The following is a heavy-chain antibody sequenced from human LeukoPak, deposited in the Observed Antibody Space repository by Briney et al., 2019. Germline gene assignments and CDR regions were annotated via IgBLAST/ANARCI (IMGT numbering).Heavy chain of an antibody. CDR1: GFTFSNYW. V-gene: IGHV3-74*01. CDR2: VNGDGSAT. CDR3: ARNHYGSVDY. Sequence: GGSLRLSCAASGFTFSNYWMHGARQAPGKGLVWVSRVNGDGSATNYADSVKGRFTISRDNAKNTLYLQMNSLRPEDTAVYYCARNHYGSVDYWGQGTLVTVSS. J-gene: IGHJ4*02. D-gene: IGHD3-10*01.